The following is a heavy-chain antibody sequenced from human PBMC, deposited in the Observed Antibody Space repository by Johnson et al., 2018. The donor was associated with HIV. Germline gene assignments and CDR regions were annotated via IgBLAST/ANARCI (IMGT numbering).Heavy chain of an antibody. CDR3: ARDLAYGDIVLVSAFDI. V-gene: IGHV3-30-3*01. CDR1: GFIFSRYV. Sequence: QVQLVESGGGVVQPGRSLRVSCAASGFIFSRYVMHRVRQAPGKGLEWGAVVSYDGSNKYNADSVRGRFTISRDNSKNTLYLQMNSLRAEDTALYYCARDLAYGDIVLVSAFDIWGQGTMVTVSS. D-gene: IGHD2-8*02. J-gene: IGHJ3*02. CDR2: VSYDGSNK.